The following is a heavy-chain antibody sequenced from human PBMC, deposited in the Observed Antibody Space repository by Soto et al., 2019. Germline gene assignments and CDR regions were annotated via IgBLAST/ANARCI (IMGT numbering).Heavy chain of an antibody. CDR1: GYPFTSYA. D-gene: IGHD6-6*01. CDR3: ARDLTYTSSSYYYYYYGMDV. V-gene: IGHV1-3*01. J-gene: IGHJ6*02. CDR2: INAGNGNT. Sequence: RASVKVSCKASGYPFTSYAMHWVRQAPGQRLEWMGWINAGNGNTKYSQKFQGRVTITRDTSASTAYIELSSMRSEDTAVYYCARDLTYTSSSYYYYYYGMDVWGQGTTVTVSS.